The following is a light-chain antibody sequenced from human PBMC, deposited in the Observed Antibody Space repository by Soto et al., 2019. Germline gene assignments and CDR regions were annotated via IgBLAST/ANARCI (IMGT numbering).Light chain of an antibody. V-gene: IGKV1-13*02. Sequence: AIQLTHSPSSLSASVGDRVTITCRASQGISSALAWYQQKPGKAPKLLIYDASSLESGVPSRFSGSGSGTDFTLTISSLQPEDFATYYCQQFNSITFGQGTRLEIK. CDR1: QGISSA. J-gene: IGKJ5*01. CDR2: DAS. CDR3: QQFNSIT.